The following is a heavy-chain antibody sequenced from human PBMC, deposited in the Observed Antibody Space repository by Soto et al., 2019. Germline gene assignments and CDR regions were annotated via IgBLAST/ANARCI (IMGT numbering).Heavy chain of an antibody. Sequence: TLSLTCTVSGGSISSGGYYWSWIRQHPGKGLEWIGYIYYSGSTYYNPSLKSRVTISVDTSKNQFSLKLSSVTAADTAVYYCARAGHSSSVGSGVWFDPWGQGTLVTVSS. CDR1: GGSISSGGYY. J-gene: IGHJ5*02. CDR2: IYYSGST. CDR3: ARAGHSSSVGSGVWFDP. V-gene: IGHV4-31*03. D-gene: IGHD6-6*01.